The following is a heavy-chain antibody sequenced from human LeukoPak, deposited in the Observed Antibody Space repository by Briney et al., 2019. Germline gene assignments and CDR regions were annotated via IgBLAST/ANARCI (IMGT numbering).Heavy chain of an antibody. Sequence: GGYLRLSCAASGFTFSSYSMNWVRQGPGKGLEGVSSISSSSSYIYYADSVKGRFTISRDNAKNSLYLQMSSLRAEDTALYYCAKDIGRPGYYYYYGMDVWGQGTTVTVSS. D-gene: IGHD1-26*01. J-gene: IGHJ6*02. CDR3: AKDIGRPGYYYYYGMDV. V-gene: IGHV3-21*04. CDR2: ISSSSSYI. CDR1: GFTFSSYS.